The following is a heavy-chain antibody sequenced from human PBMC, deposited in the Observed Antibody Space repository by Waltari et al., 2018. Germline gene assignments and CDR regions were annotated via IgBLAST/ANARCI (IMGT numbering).Heavy chain of an antibody. Sequence: EVQLLGSGGGLVQPGGSLRLSCAASGITFGSYAMSWVRQAPGKGLECVSVIYSGCRTYYADSVRGRFTITRDKSKNPLYLQMNSLRAEDTAVYYCAKGWVVIAIGDAFDIWGQGTMVTVSS. CDR1: GITFGSYA. J-gene: IGHJ3*02. D-gene: IGHD2-21*01. CDR3: AKGWVVIAIGDAFDI. CDR2: IYSGCRT. V-gene: IGHV3-23*03.